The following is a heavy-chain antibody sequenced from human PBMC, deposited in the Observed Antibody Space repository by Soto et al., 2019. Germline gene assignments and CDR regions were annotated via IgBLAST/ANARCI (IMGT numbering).Heavy chain of an antibody. V-gene: IGHV1-69*12. CDR2: IIPMFGTA. CDR1: GGTFSTDS. Sequence: QVQLVQSGDEVKKPGSSVKVSCKASGGTFSTDSISWVRQAPGQGLEWMGGIIPMFGTANNAQKFQGRVTITADESTSTAYMELSSLRSEDTAVYFCAREIDGYYGMDVWGQGTTVTVAS. J-gene: IGHJ6*02. CDR3: AREIDGYYGMDV.